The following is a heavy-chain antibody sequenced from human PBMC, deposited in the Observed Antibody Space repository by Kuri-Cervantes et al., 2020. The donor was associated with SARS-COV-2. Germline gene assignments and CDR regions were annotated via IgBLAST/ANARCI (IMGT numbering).Heavy chain of an antibody. V-gene: IGHV3-23*01. CDR1: GFTFSSYA. J-gene: IGHJ4*02. CDR3: AKNPGTSRSNYFDY. Sequence: GESLRLSCAASGFTFSSYAMSWVRQAPGKGLEWVSAISAAGGTTYYADSVKGRFTMSRDNSENTLYLQMNSLRAEDTAVYYCAKNPGTSRSNYFDYWGQGALVTVSS. CDR2: ISAAGGTT.